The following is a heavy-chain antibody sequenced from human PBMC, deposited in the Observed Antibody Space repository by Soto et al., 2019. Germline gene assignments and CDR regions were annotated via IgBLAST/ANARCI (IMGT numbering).Heavy chain of an antibody. CDR2: IWSGGTT. J-gene: IGHJ6*02. V-gene: IGHV3-53*01. Sequence: AGSLTLSCAASGVTVSNYYMSWIRQAPGKGLEWVSVIWSGGTTNYADSGKGRFTISKDKSKTTVWLQINSLRVLDTALYYCAREKAAYAAGSGYDFVGGMDFWGQGTTVTVSS. CDR3: AREKAAYAAGSGYDFVGGMDF. D-gene: IGHD3-22*01. CDR1: GVTVSNYY.